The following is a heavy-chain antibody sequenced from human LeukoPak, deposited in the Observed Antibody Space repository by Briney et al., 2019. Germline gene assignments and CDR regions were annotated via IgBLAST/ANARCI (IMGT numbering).Heavy chain of an antibody. CDR3: ARVYIVGSGSYYLLDY. Sequence: PSGTLSLTCAVSGGSISSSNWWSWVRQPPGKGLEWIGEIYHSGSTNYNPSLKSRVTISVDKSKNQFSLKLSSETAADTAVYYCARVYIVGSGSYYLLDYWGQGTLVTVSS. CDR1: GGSISSSNW. CDR2: IYHSGST. J-gene: IGHJ4*02. V-gene: IGHV4-4*02. D-gene: IGHD3-10*01.